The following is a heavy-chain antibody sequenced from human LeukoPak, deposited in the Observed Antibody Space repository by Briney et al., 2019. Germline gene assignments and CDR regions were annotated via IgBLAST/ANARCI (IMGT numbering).Heavy chain of an antibody. CDR1: GYTFTSYG. Sequence: ASVKVSCKASGYTFTSYGISWVRQAPGQGLEWMGWISAYNGNTNYAQKLQGRVTMTTDTSTSTAYMELRSLRSDDTAVYYCARTTTVYDFWSGYSRRDAFDIWGQGTMVTVSS. V-gene: IGHV1-18*01. CDR2: ISAYNGNT. CDR3: ARTTTVYDFWSGYSRRDAFDI. J-gene: IGHJ3*02. D-gene: IGHD3-3*01.